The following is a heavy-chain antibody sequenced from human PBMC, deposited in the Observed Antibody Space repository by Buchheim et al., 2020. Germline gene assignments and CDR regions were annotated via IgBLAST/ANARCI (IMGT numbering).Heavy chain of an antibody. J-gene: IGHJ5*02. CDR2: IYYSGST. V-gene: IGHV4-39*01. D-gene: IGHD2-2*01. CDR3: ARRTRYCSSTSCYEGSNWFDP. CDR1: GGSISSSSYY. Sequence: QLQLQESGPGLVKPSETLSLTCTVSGGSISSSSYYWGWIRQPPGKGLEWIGSIYYSGSTYYNPSLKSRVTISVDTSKKQFSLKLSSVTAADTAVYYCARRTRYCSSTSCYEGSNWFDPWGQGTL.